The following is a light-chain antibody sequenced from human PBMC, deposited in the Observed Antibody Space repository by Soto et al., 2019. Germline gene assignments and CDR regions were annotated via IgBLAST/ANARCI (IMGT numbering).Light chain of an antibody. J-gene: IGKJ2*01. CDR3: QRYYNHPLYT. CDR1: QNVLYSSKNKNL. V-gene: IGKV4-1*01. Sequence: DIVMTQSPEYLAVSLGERATINCKSSQNVLYSSKNKNLIAWYQQKPGQPPKLLIYCASTREAGVPDRFRGSVSGRDFTLTISSLQSEDVDVYYCQRYYNHPLYTFGHGTRL. CDR2: CAS.